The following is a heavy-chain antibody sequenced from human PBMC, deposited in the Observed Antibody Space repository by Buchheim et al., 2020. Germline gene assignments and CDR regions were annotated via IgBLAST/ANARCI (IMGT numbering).Heavy chain of an antibody. V-gene: IGHV3-30*04. J-gene: IGHJ4*02. CDR3: ARGSPGRGYSYGYAYFDY. D-gene: IGHD5-18*01. Sequence: QVQLVESGGGVVQPGRSLRLSCAASGFTFSSYAMHWVRQAPGKGLEWVAVISYDGSNKYYADSVKGRFTISRDNSKNTLYLQMNSLRAEDTAAYYCARGSPGRGYSYGYAYFDYWGQGTL. CDR2: ISYDGSNK. CDR1: GFTFSSYA.